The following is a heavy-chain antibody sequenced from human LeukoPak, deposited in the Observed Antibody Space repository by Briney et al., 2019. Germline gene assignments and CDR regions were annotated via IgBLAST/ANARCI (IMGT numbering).Heavy chain of an antibody. Sequence: PGGSLRLSCAASGFTFSNDWMTWVRQAPGKGLEWVANIKQDGSERYYVDSVRGRFTISRDNAKNSVYLQVNSLRVEDTPMYYCVRDTGGSGSYPDYWGQGVLVTVSS. V-gene: IGHV3-7*01. CDR2: IKQDGSER. CDR1: GFTFSNDW. CDR3: VRDTGGSGSYPDY. D-gene: IGHD1-26*01. J-gene: IGHJ4*02.